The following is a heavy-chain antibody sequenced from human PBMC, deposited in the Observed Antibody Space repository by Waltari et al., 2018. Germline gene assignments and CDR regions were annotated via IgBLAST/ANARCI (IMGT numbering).Heavy chain of an antibody. J-gene: IGHJ4*02. CDR1: GSIFSNYA. CDR3: AKGIQLWGRGSWYFDD. D-gene: IGHD5-18*01. CDR2: INTNTGNP. Sequence: QVQLVQSGSELKKPGASVKVSCKASGSIFSNYAMNWVRQAPGQGLEWMGWINTNTGNPTYAQGFTGRFVFSLDTSVSTAYLQISSLKAEDTSVYYCAKGIQLWGRGSWYFDDWGQGTLVTVSS. V-gene: IGHV7-4-1*02.